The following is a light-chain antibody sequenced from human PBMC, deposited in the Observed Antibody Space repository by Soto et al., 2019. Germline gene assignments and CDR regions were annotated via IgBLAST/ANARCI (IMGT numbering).Light chain of an antibody. Sequence: EVVLTQSPGTLSLSPGARAILSCRTSQSISTTHLAWYQHKPGQAPRLLMSRTSRRAAGIPDRFSGSGSGTDFSLSISRLEPEDFAAYYCQHYGDSPPFTFGPGTKVDIK. CDR3: QHYGDSPPFT. CDR2: RTS. V-gene: IGKV3-20*01. J-gene: IGKJ3*01. CDR1: QSISTTH.